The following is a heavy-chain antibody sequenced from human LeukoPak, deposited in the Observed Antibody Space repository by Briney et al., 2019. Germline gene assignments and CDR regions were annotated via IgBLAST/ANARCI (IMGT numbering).Heavy chain of an antibody. Sequence: PGGSLRLSCAASGFTFSSYAMHWVRQAPGKGLEWVAVISYDGSNKYYADSVKGRFTISRDNSKNTLYLQMNSLRAEDTAVYYCARDYSYSSSWVDYWGQGTLVTVSS. CDR1: GFTFSSYA. CDR3: ARDYSYSSSWVDY. V-gene: IGHV3-30-3*01. D-gene: IGHD6-13*01. J-gene: IGHJ4*02. CDR2: ISYDGSNK.